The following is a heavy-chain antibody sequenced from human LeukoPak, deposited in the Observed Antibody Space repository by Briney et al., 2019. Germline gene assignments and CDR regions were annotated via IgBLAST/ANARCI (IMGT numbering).Heavy chain of an antibody. CDR2: IYPGDSDT. Sequence: KDGESLKISCKGFGYSFTNYWIAWVRQMPGKGLEWMEIIYPGDSDTRYSPSFQGQVTISADKSISTAYLQWSSLKASDTAMYYCARRGLTTGLFDYWGQGILVTVSS. CDR3: ARRGLTTGLFDY. J-gene: IGHJ4*02. CDR1: GYSFTNYW. V-gene: IGHV5-51*01. D-gene: IGHD3-22*01.